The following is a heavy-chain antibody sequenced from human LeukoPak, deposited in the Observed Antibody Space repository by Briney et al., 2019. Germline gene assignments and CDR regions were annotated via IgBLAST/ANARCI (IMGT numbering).Heavy chain of an antibody. CDR1: GFTVSNSF. D-gene: IGHD1-26*01. V-gene: IGHV3-53*01. CDR2: IYNDGTS. CDR3: AREVGTPQAFDI. J-gene: IGHJ3*02. Sequence: GGSLRLSCAASGFTVSNSFMSWIRQAPGKGLEWVSVIYNDGTSYYADSVKARFSISRDNAKNSLYLQMNSLKAEDTAIYYCAREVGTPQAFDIWGQGTMVTVSS.